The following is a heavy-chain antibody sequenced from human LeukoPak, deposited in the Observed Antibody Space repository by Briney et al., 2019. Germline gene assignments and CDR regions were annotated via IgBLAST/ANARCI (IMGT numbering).Heavy chain of an antibody. CDR3: ARHLYDSSGYYGLDYFDY. Sequence: SETLSLTCTVFGGSISSSSYYWGWIRQPPGEGLEWIGSIYYSGSTYYNPSLKSRVTISVDTSKNQFSLKLSSVTAADTAVYYCARHLYDSSGYYGLDYFDYWGQGTLVTVSS. J-gene: IGHJ4*02. CDR2: IYYSGST. CDR1: GGSISSSSYY. D-gene: IGHD3-22*01. V-gene: IGHV4-39*01.